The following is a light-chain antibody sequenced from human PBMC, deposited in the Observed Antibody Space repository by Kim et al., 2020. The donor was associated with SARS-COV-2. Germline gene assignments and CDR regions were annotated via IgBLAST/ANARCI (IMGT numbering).Light chain of an antibody. V-gene: IGLV3-21*04. J-gene: IGLJ2*01. CDR1: NIGDKR. CDR3: QVWDSSSDHVV. CDR2: YDN. Sequence: APGKEATITRGGNNIGDKRVPWYQEKPGQAPLLVLYYDNDRPSGIPERFSGSNSGNTATLTISTVEAGDEADYYCQVWDSSSDHVVFGGGTQLTVL.